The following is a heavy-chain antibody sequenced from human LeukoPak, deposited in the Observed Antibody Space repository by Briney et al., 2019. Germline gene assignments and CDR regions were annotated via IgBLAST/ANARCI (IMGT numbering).Heavy chain of an antibody. CDR3: AREGGIVVVPAHFDY. Sequence: GGSLRLSCAASGFTFDDYGMSWVRHAPGKGLEWVSGITWNGGSAGYADSVKGRFTISGDNAKNSLYLQMNSLRAEDTALYYCAREGGIVVVPAHFDYWGQGTLVTVSS. V-gene: IGHV3-20*04. J-gene: IGHJ4*02. CDR2: ITWNGGSA. CDR1: GFTFDDYG. D-gene: IGHD2-2*01.